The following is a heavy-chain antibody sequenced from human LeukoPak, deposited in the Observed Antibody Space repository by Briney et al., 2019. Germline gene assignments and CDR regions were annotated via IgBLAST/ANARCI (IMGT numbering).Heavy chain of an antibody. CDR2: MNPNSGNT. V-gene: IGHV1-8*01. CDR3: ARGQGSSWPD. J-gene: IGHJ4*02. D-gene: IGHD6-13*01. Sequence: ASVKVSCKASGYTFTSYDINWVRQVSGQGLEWMGWMNPNSGNTGYAQKFQGRVTMTRNTSISTAYMELSSLRSEGTAVYYCARGQGSSWPDWGQGTLVTVSS. CDR1: GYTFTSYD.